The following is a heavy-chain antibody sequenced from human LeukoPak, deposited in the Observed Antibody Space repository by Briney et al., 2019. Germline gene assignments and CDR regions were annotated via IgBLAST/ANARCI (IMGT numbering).Heavy chain of an antibody. J-gene: IGHJ1*01. CDR3: VRDPRHFQY. V-gene: IGHV3-7*01. Sequence: GGSLRLSCAASGFTLSSHWMSWVRQAPGKGLEWVADINQDGSETHYVESVEGRFTISRDNAMNSLYLQMNSLKVEDTALYHCVRDPRHFQYWSQGTVVTVSS. CDR1: GFTLSSHW. CDR2: INQDGSET.